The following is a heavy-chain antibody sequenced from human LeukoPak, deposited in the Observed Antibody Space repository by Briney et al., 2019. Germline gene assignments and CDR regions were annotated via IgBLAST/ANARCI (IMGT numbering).Heavy chain of an antibody. Sequence: GGSLRLSCAASGFTFSSYGVHWVRQAPGKGLEWVAFIRYDGSNKYYADSVKGRFTISRDNSKNTLYLQMNSLRAEDTAVYYCAKDRRGYCSSTSCYKGEYFQHWGQGTLVTVSS. CDR2: IRYDGSNK. V-gene: IGHV3-30*02. D-gene: IGHD2-2*02. J-gene: IGHJ1*01. CDR1: GFTFSSYG. CDR3: AKDRRGYCSSTSCYKGEYFQH.